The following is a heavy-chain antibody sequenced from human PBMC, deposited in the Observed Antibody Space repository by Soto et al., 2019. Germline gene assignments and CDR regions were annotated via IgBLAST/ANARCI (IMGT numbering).Heavy chain of an antibody. D-gene: IGHD4-4*01. J-gene: IGHJ4*02. CDR1: GCSISSYY. CDR3: ARTTAVPNTLRWRYFFDY. V-gene: IGHV4-59*01. CDR2: VYYSGTT. Sequence: WEPLSLTCPVSGCSISSYYWSWIIQHPGKRLEWIGYVYYSGTTNYNPSLKSRVTISVDLSKNQFSLRLSSVTTADTALYYCARTTAVPNTLRWRYFFDYWGQGTLVTVSS.